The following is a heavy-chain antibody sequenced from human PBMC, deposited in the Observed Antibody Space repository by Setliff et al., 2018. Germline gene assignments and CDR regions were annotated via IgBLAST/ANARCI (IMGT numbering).Heavy chain of an antibody. CDR1: GFTFSSYS. Sequence: GGSLRLSCAASGFTFSSYSMNWVRQAPGKGLEWVSSISSYIYYADSVKGRFTISRDNAKNSLYLQMNSLRAEDTAVYYCARGPYYDFWSGYGADAFDIWGQGTMVTVSS. D-gene: IGHD3-3*01. CDR2: ISSYI. J-gene: IGHJ3*02. CDR3: ARGPYYDFWSGYGADAFDI. V-gene: IGHV3-21*01.